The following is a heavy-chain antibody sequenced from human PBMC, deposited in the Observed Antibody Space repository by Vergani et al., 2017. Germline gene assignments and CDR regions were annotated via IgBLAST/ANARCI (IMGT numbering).Heavy chain of an antibody. Sequence: QVQLVESGGGVVQPGGSLRLSCAASGFTFSNSGMHWVRQAPGKGLEWVAFIRYDGSNKYYADSVKGRFTISRDNSKNTLYLQMNSLRTEDTAVYYCRGDDIVAVPAAKEDYWGQGTLVTVSS. CDR2: IRYDGSNK. CDR3: RGDDIVAVPAAKEDY. V-gene: IGHV3-30*02. D-gene: IGHD2-2*01. J-gene: IGHJ4*02. CDR1: GFTFSNSG.